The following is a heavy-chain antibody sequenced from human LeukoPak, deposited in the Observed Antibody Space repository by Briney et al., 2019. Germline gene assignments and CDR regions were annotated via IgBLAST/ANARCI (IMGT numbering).Heavy chain of an antibody. CDR2: IWYDGINK. D-gene: IGHD5-18*01. J-gene: IGHJ4*02. CDR3: AKEEQYSYAI. CDR1: GFTFRTFG. Sequence: GGSLRLSCAASGFTFRTFGMHWVRQAPGKGLEWVAIIWYDGINKYYADSVKGRFTISRDNSKNTLYLQMNSLRAEDTAVYYCAKEEQYSYAIWGQGTLVTVSS. V-gene: IGHV3-30*02.